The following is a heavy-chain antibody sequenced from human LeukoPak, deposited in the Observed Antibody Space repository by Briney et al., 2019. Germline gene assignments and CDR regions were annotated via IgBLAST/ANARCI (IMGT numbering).Heavy chain of an antibody. Sequence: SVKVSYKASGGTFSSYAISWVRQAPGQGLEWMGGIIPIFGTANYAQKFQGRVTITADESTSTAYMELSSLRSEDTAVYYCATPYGGNGGYYFDYWGQGTLVTVSS. CDR2: IIPIFGTA. CDR1: GGTFSSYA. CDR3: ATPYGGNGGYYFDY. J-gene: IGHJ4*02. V-gene: IGHV1-69*13. D-gene: IGHD4-23*01.